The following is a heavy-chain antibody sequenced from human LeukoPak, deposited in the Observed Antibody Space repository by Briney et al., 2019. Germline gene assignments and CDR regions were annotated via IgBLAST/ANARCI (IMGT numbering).Heavy chain of an antibody. Sequence: GGSLRLSCAASGFTFDDYAMHWVRQAPGKGLEWVSGISWNSGSIGYADSVKGRFTISRDNAKNSLYLQMNSLRAEDTALYYCAKAIPHSYDILGSAFDIWGQGTMVTVSS. D-gene: IGHD3-9*01. CDR3: AKAIPHSYDILGSAFDI. CDR2: ISWNSGSI. J-gene: IGHJ3*02. V-gene: IGHV3-9*01. CDR1: GFTFDDYA.